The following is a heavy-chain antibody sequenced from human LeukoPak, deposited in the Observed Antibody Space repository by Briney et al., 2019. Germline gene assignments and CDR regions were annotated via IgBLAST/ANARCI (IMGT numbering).Heavy chain of an antibody. CDR2: INTHNGDT. V-gene: IGHV1-18*01. CDR3: ARDGYRLSGYFYYMDV. J-gene: IGHJ6*03. CDR1: GYTFASFG. Sequence: ASVKVSCKASGYTFASFGITWVRQAPGQGVEGMGRINTHNGDTNYAQELQGRVTMTTDTSTSTAYMELRSLRSDDTAVYYCARDGYRLSGYFYYMDVWGKGTTVTVSS. D-gene: IGHD2-2*03.